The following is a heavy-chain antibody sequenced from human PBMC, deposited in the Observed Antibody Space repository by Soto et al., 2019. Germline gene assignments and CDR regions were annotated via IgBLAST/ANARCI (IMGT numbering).Heavy chain of an antibody. CDR1: GGTFSSYA. Sequence: VASVKVSCKASGGTFSSYAISWVRQAPGQGLEWMGGIIPIFGTANYAQKFQGRVTITADESTSTAYMELSSLRSEDTAVYYCARVPVAGTGSYYYYGMDVWGQGTTVTVSS. J-gene: IGHJ6*02. CDR2: IIPIFGTA. V-gene: IGHV1-69*13. D-gene: IGHD6-19*01. CDR3: ARVPVAGTGSYYYYGMDV.